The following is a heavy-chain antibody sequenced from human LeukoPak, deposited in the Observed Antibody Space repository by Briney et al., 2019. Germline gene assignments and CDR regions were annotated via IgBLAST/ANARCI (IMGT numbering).Heavy chain of an antibody. Sequence: GGSLRLSCAASGFTVSSNYMSWVRQAPGKGLEWVSVIYSGGSTYYADSVKGRFTISRDSSKNTLYLQMNSLRAEDTAVYYCASTISNYYYYGMDVWGQGTTVSVSS. D-gene: IGHD3-3*01. CDR2: IYSGGST. J-gene: IGHJ6*02. CDR3: ASTISNYYYYGMDV. V-gene: IGHV3-66*01. CDR1: GFTVSSNY.